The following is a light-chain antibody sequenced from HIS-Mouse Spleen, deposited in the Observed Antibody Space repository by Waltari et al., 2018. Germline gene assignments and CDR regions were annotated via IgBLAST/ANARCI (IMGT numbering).Light chain of an antibody. CDR2: KAS. CDR1: QSISSW. V-gene: IGKV1-5*03. J-gene: IGKJ1*01. Sequence: DIQMTQSPSTMSASVGDRVTITCRASQSISSWLAWYQPKPGKAPKLLIYKASSLESGVPSRFSGSGSGTEFTLTISSLQPDDFATYYCQQYNSYSWTFGQGTKVEIK. CDR3: QQYNSYSWT.